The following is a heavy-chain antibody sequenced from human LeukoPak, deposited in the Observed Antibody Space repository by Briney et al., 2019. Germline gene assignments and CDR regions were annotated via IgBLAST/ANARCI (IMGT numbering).Heavy chain of an antibody. V-gene: IGHV4-59*08. CDR2: IYYSGST. CDR1: GGSISSYY. CDR3: ARLVNSPHDAFDI. Sequence: SETLSLTCTVSGGSISSYYWSWIRQPPGKGLEWIGYIYYSGSTNYNPSLKSRVTISVDTSKNQFSLKLSSVTAADTAVYYCARLVNSPHDAFDIWGQGTMVTVSS. J-gene: IGHJ3*02. D-gene: IGHD1-26*01.